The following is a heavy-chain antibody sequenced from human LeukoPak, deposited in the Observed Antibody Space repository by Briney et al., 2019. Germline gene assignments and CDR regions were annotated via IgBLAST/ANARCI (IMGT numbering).Heavy chain of an antibody. D-gene: IGHD2-15*01. CDR3: ARDWSGGSCYWIRDAFDI. CDR1: GFTVSGIY. J-gene: IGHJ3*02. V-gene: IGHV3-66*02. CDR2: IYSGAST. Sequence: GGSLRLSCAASGFTVSGIYMSWVRQAPGKGLEWVSVIYSGASTYYADSVECLITISRDNSKKTLYLQINSLRAEDTAVYYCARDWSGGSCYWIRDAFDIWGQGTMVTVSS.